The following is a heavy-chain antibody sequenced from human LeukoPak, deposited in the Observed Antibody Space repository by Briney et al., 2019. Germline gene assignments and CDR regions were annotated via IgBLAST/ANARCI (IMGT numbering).Heavy chain of an antibody. V-gene: IGHV4-38-2*02. CDR2: IHHVGGS. CDR1: GYSISRGYY. D-gene: IGHD3-22*01. CDR3: ARAWHDSSWYYYYFDY. Sequence: SETLSLTCTVFGYSISRGYYWGWVRQPPGKGLEWIGSIHHVGGSNYNPSLKSRVTISMDTSRDQVALKLTSVTAADTAVYYCARAWHDSSWYYYYFDYWGQGTLVTVSS. J-gene: IGHJ4*02.